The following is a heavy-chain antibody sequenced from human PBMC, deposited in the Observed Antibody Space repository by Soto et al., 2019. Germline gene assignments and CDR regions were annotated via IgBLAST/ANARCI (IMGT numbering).Heavy chain of an antibody. D-gene: IGHD6-25*01. V-gene: IGHV4-30-4*01. CDR3: ARAPGSAGYYYDGMDV. J-gene: IGHJ6*02. Sequence: SETLSLTCTVSGGSISSGDYYWSWIRQPPGKVLEWIGYIYYSGSTYYNPSLKSRVTISVDTSKNQFSLKLSSVTAADTAVYYCARAPGSAGYYYDGMDVWGQGTTVTVS. CDR1: GGSISSGDYY. CDR2: IYYSGST.